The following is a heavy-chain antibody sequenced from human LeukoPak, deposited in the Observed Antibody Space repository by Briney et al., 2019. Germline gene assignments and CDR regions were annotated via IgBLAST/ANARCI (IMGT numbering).Heavy chain of an antibody. V-gene: IGHV4-34*01. D-gene: IGHD5-24*01. CDR1: GGSFSGYY. J-gene: IGHJ4*02. CDR3: ASSRDGYITAGFDY. Sequence: SETLSLTCAVYGGSFSGYYWSWIRQPPGKGLEWIGEINHSGSTNYNPSLKSRVTISVDTSKNQFSLKLSSVTAADTAVYYCASSRDGYITAGFDYWGQGTLVTVSS. CDR2: INHSGST.